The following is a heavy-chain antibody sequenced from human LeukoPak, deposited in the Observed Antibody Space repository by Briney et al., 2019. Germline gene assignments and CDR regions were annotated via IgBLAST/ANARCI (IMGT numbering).Heavy chain of an antibody. D-gene: IGHD3-10*01. J-gene: IGHJ4*02. CDR2: IRSKASSYAT. CDR1: GVTFSGSA. Sequence: GGSLRLSCGVSGVTFSGSALHWVRQASGKGLEWVGHIRSKASSYATVYAASVKGRLTISRDDSKNTAYLQMNSLKIEDTAVYYCTRCGDYYGSGSSPFDYWGQGTLVTVSS. CDR3: TRCGDYYGSGSSPFDY. V-gene: IGHV3-73*01.